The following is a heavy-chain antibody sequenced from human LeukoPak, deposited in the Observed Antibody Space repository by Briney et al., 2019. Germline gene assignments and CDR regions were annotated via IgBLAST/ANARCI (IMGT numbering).Heavy chain of an antibody. D-gene: IGHD3-22*01. Sequence: SGGPLRLSCAASGFTLSSYEMKWVRQAPGKGLEWVSYISSSGSATYYADSVKGRFTISRDNAKNSLYLQMNSLRAEDTAVYYCARDQMGVTGNYYHAFDIWGQGTMVTVSS. CDR2: ISSSGSAT. V-gene: IGHV3-48*03. J-gene: IGHJ3*02. CDR1: GFTLSSYE. CDR3: ARDQMGVTGNYYHAFDI.